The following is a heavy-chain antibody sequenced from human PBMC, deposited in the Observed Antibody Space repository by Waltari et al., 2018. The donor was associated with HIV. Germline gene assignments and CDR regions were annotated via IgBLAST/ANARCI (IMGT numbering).Heavy chain of an antibody. D-gene: IGHD3-9*01. J-gene: IGHJ4*02. CDR1: GGTFNNYA. CDR2: RIPICNTR. Sequence: QVQLVQSGAEVKKPGSSVKVSCKASGGTFNNYAFIWVRQAPGQGLEWMGGRIPICNTRNCAQKFQGRVTITADESTSTAYMELSSLRSEDTAVYYCARGVYYDILTGPIMGYFDYWGQGTLVTVSS. V-gene: IGHV1-69*01. CDR3: ARGVYYDILTGPIMGYFDY.